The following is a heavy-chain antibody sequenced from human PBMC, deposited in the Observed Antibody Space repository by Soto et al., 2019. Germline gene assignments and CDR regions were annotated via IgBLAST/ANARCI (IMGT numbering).Heavy chain of an antibody. Sequence: QVQLVESGGGVVQPGRSLRLTCAGSGFTFSSNGMHWVRQAPGKGLEWVALVSYDGSKKYYADSVKGRFTISRDNSENTLCVQMNSLRAEDTAVYYCARWVGGSMYDNSGKYESWGQGTLVTVSS. V-gene: IGHV3-30*03. CDR1: GFTFSSNG. CDR3: ARWVGGSMYDNSGKYES. J-gene: IGHJ5*02. D-gene: IGHD3-22*01. CDR2: VSYDGSKK.